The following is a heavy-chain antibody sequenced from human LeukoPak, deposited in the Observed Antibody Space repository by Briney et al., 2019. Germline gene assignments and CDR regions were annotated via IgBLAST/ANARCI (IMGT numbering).Heavy chain of an antibody. V-gene: IGHV4-4*07. J-gene: IGHJ4*02. CDR1: GGSISSYY. CDR3: ARAGLGYSYGFDY. D-gene: IGHD5-18*01. Sequence: SETLSLTCTVSGGSISSYYWSWIRQPAGKGLERIVRIYTSGSTNYNPSLRSRVTMSVDTSQNQFSLNLSSVTAADTAVYYCARAGLGYSYGFDYWGQGTLVTVSS. CDR2: IYTSGST.